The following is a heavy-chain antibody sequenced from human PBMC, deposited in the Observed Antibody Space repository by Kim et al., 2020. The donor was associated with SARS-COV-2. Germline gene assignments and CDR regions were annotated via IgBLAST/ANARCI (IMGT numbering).Heavy chain of an antibody. CDR3: AKVPRGQQLVYYYYYYMDV. Sequence: GGSLRLSCAASGFTFSSYAMSWVRQAPGKGLEWVSAISGSGGSTYYADSVKGRFTISRDNSKNTLYLQMNSLRAEDTAVYYCAKVPRGQQLVYYYYYYMDVWGKGTTVTVSS. J-gene: IGHJ6*03. CDR1: GFTFSSYA. V-gene: IGHV3-23*01. CDR2: ISGSGGST. D-gene: IGHD6-13*01.